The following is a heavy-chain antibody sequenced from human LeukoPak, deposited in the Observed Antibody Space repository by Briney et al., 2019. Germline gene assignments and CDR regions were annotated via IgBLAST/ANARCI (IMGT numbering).Heavy chain of an antibody. Sequence: PGGSLRLSCVASGLTFSSYSMNWVRQAPGKGLEWVSYISSSSSTIYYADSVKGRFTISRDNAKNSLDLQMNSLRDEDTAVYYCARRSSGSPPYYFGYWGQGTLVTVSS. J-gene: IGHJ4*02. D-gene: IGHD1-26*01. CDR3: ARRSSGSPPYYFGY. CDR1: GLTFSSYS. V-gene: IGHV3-48*02. CDR2: ISSSSSTI.